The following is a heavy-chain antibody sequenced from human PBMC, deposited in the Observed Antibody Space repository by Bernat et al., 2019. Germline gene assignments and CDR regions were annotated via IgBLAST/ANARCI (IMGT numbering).Heavy chain of an antibody. CDR1: GFTFSSYA. J-gene: IGHJ4*02. CDR2: ISYDGSNK. V-gene: IGHV3-30-3*01. CDR3: ARNWEEMVTIGFDY. D-gene: IGHD5-24*01. Sequence: QVQLVESGGGVVQPGRSLRLSCAASGFTFSSYAMHWVRQAPGKGLEWVAVISYDGSNKYYADSVKGRFTISRDNSKNTLYLQMNSLRAEDTAVYYCARNWEEMVTIGFDYWGQGTLVTVSS.